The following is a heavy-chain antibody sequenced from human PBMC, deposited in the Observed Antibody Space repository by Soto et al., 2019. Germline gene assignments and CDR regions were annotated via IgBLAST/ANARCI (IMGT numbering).Heavy chain of an antibody. J-gene: IGHJ4*02. D-gene: IGHD3-10*01. CDR2: ISGNNDNT. CDR3: ARDLFSWVGDSRIDY. CDR1: GYSFSSYA. V-gene: IGHV1-18*01. Sequence: QVQLVQSGPEVKKPGASVKVSCKTSGYSFSSYAINWVRQVPGQGLEWLGWISGNNDNTNYAQQFQGRVPMATDTATSTSYRELRSLRSDDTAVYYCARDLFSWVGDSRIDYWGQGTLVTVSS.